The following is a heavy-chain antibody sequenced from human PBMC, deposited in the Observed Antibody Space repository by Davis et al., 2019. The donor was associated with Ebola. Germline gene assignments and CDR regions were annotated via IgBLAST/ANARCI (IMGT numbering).Heavy chain of an antibody. D-gene: IGHD3-22*01. J-gene: IGHJ4*02. Sequence: PGGSLRLSCAASGFTFSDYYMSWIRQAPGKGLEWVSYISSSSSYTNYADSVKGRFTISRDNAKNSLYLQMNSLRAEDTAVYYCARSSSGYFYGLDYWGQGTLVTVSS. CDR2: ISSSSSYT. CDR3: ARSSSGYFYGLDY. V-gene: IGHV3-11*06. CDR1: GFTFSDYY.